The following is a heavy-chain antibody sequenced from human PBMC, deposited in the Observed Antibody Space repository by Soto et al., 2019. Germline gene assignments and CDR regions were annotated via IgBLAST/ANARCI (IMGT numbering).Heavy chain of an antibody. CDR1: GGTFSSYA. CDR3: ASGSYSPYYYYYGMDV. V-gene: IGHV1-69*13. Sequence: SVKVSCKASGGTFSSYAISWVRQAPGQGLEWMGGIIPIFGTANYAQKFQGRVTITADESTSTAYMELSSLRSEDTAVYYCASGSYSPYYYYYGMDVWGQGTTVTVSS. CDR2: IIPIFGTA. J-gene: IGHJ6*02. D-gene: IGHD1-26*01.